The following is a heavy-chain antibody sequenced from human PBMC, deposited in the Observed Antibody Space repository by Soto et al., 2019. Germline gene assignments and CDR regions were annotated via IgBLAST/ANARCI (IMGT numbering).Heavy chain of an antibody. V-gene: IGHV1-69*13. Sequence: ASVKVSCKASGGTFSSYRINWVRQAPGQGLEWVGGIVPIYRTADYAQKFQGRVTITADESARTAYLEARSLKSQDTAVYYCARDSGAKLSSSWGQGTLVTVSS. J-gene: IGHJ4*02. CDR3: ARDSGAKLSSS. CDR1: GGTFSSYR. D-gene: IGHD6-13*01. CDR2: IVPIYRTA.